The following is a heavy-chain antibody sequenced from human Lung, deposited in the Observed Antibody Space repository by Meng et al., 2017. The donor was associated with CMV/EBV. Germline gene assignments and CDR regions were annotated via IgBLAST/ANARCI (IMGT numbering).Heavy chain of an antibody. J-gene: IGHJ4*02. Sequence: SXTLSLXCTVSGVSISNFYWGWIRQPPGGGLEWLGNVYSSGSTNYNPSLKSRVTMSVDTSRSQFSLNLTSVTAADTATYFCARGRGDDLWSGFYYYFDNWGQGALVTVSS. CDR1: GVSISNFY. V-gene: IGHV4-59*01. CDR2: VYSSGST. D-gene: IGHD3-3*01. CDR3: ARGRGDDLWSGFYYYFDN.